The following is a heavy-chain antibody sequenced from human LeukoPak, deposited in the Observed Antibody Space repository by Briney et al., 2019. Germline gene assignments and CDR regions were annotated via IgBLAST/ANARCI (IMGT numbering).Heavy chain of an antibody. V-gene: IGHV3-33*01. CDR3: ARDLIVADALRMDV. J-gene: IGHJ6*02. CDR2: IWYDGSNK. CDR1: GFTFSSYG. D-gene: IGHD2-15*01. Sequence: GGSLRLSCAASGFTFSSYGMHWVRQAPGKGLEWVAVIWYDGSNKYYADSVKGRFTISRDNSKNTLHLQMNSLRAEDTAVYYCARDLIVADALRMDVWGQGTTVTVSS.